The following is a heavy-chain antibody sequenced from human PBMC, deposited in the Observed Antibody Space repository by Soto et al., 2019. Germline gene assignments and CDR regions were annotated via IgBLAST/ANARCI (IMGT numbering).Heavy chain of an antibody. Sequence: QVQLQESGPGLVKPSGTLSLTCAVSGDYVSSPYYWCWVRQPPGKGLEWIGEVFHTGTTSYNPYHSCLVTISMDKSNNQFSLDLTSVTDADTAVYYCARSAGWYAVHSWGPGTLVIVSS. CDR3: ARSAGWYAVHS. CDR1: GDYVSSPYY. V-gene: IGHV4-4*02. J-gene: IGHJ4*02. D-gene: IGHD6-19*01. CDR2: VFHTGTT.